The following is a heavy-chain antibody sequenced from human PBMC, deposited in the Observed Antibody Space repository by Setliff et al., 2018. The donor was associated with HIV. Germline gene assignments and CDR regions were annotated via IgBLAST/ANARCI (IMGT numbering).Heavy chain of an antibody. V-gene: IGHV1-69*05. Sequence: SVKVSCKASGGTFSSYGITWVRQAPGQGREWMGGSTPLFGTANYAQKFQGRVTITTDESTSTAYMELSSLRSEDTAVYYCARDPPGIYGDYDFGAFDIWGQGTMVTVSS. CDR1: GGTFSSYG. CDR3: ARDPPGIYGDYDFGAFDI. D-gene: IGHD4-17*01. J-gene: IGHJ3*02. CDR2: STPLFGTA.